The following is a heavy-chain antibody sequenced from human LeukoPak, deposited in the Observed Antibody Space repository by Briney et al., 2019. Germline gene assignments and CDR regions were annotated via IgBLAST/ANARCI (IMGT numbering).Heavy chain of an antibody. V-gene: IGHV3-23*01. Sequence: GGSLRLSCAASGFTFSSFAMSWVRQAPGKGLEWVSGISDRGDSTDYADSVKGRFTISRDNPKNRLFLQMNSLRAEDTAVYYCARRIIGTSPDYWGQGTLLTVSP. CDR2: ISDRGDST. J-gene: IGHJ4*02. CDR1: GFTFSSFA. D-gene: IGHD1-20*01. CDR3: ARRIIGTSPDY.